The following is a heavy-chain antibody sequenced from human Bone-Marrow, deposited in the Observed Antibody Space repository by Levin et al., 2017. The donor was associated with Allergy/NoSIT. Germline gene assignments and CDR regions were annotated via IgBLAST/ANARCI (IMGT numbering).Heavy chain of an antibody. CDR1: GFTFSNYA. J-gene: IGHJ4*02. CDR2: ISLDGNTQ. D-gene: IGHD2-15*01. CDR3: AKDTYTCSGGSCYFFDY. V-gene: IGHV3-30*18. Sequence: PGGSLRLSCAVSGFTFSNYAMHWVRQAPGRGLEWVAFISLDGNTQYYADSVKGRFTFSSDNSNNTLHLQMNSLRVEDTAIYYCAKDTYTCSGGSCYFFDYWGQGALVTVSS.